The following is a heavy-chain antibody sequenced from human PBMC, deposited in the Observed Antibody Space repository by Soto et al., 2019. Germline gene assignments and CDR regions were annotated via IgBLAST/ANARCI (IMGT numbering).Heavy chain of an antibody. CDR2: INAFNRKT. Sequence: ASVKVSCKASGYVFTRFGISWLRQAPGQGLEWLGWINAFNRKTNYAETFQGRVTLTTDTFTATSYMDLGSLTSDDAAAYYFWRDQGYSVSRGLEAFNIWGQGTLVTVSS. V-gene: IGHV1-18*01. J-gene: IGHJ3*02. D-gene: IGHD2-15*01. CDR1: GYVFTRFG. CDR3: WRDQGYSVSRGLEAFNI.